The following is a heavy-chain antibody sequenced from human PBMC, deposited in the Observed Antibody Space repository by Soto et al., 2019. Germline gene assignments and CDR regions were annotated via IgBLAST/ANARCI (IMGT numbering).Heavy chain of an antibody. J-gene: IGHJ6*02. CDR1: GYTFTSYD. CDR3: AREWKYSSSWESAYYYGMDV. Sequence: ASVKVSCKASGYTFTSYDINWVRQATGQGLEWMGWMNPNSGNTGYAQKFQGRVTITADESTSTAYMELSSLRSEDTAVYYCAREWKYSSSWESAYYYGMDVWGQGTTVTVSS. V-gene: IGHV1-8*01. D-gene: IGHD6-13*01. CDR2: MNPNSGNT.